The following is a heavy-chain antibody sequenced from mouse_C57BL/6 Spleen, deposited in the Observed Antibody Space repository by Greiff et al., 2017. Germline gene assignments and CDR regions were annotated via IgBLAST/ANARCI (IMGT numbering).Heavy chain of an antibody. CDR3: ARDTHSNYFDY. CDR1: GFTFSDYY. J-gene: IGHJ2*01. Sequence: EVKVVESEGGLVQPGSSMKLSCTASGFTFSDYYMAWVRQVPEKGLEWVANINYDGSSTYYLDSLKSRFIISRDNAKNILYLQMSSLKSEDTATYYCARDTHSNYFDYWGQGTTLTVSS. V-gene: IGHV5-16*01. D-gene: IGHD2-5*01. CDR2: INYDGSST.